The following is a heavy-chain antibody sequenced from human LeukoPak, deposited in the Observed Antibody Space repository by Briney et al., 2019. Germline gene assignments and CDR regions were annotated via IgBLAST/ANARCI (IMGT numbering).Heavy chain of an antibody. J-gene: IGHJ6*04. CDR1: GYTFTSYG. CDR2: ISAYNGNT. V-gene: IGHV1-18*04. Sequence: GASVKVSCTASGYTFTSYGISWVRQAPGQGLEWMGWISAYNGNTNYAQKLQGRVTMTTDTSTSTAYMELRSLRSDDTAVYYCARVGVPAAMLVGDYYYGMDVWGKGTTVTVSS. D-gene: IGHD2-2*01. CDR3: ARVGVPAAMLVGDYYYGMDV.